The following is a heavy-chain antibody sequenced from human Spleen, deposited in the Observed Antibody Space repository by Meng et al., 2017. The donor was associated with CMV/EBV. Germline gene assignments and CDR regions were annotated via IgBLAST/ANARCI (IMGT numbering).Heavy chain of an antibody. Sequence: GESLKISCKGSGYSFTSYWIGWVRQMPGKGLEWMGIIYPGDSDTRYSPSFQGQVTISADKSISTAYLQWSSLKASDTAMYYCARHSYPGYSSGWYPDYYYYYGMDVWGQGTTVTVSS. CDR1: GYSFTSYW. CDR3: ARHSYPGYSSGWYPDYYYYYGMDV. J-gene: IGHJ6*02. D-gene: IGHD6-19*01. CDR2: IYPGDSDT. V-gene: IGHV5-51*01.